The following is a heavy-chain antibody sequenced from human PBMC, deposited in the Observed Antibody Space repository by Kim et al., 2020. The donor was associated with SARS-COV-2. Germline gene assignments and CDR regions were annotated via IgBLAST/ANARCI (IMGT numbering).Heavy chain of an antibody. J-gene: IGHJ5*02. V-gene: IGHV4-4*02. CDR2: IYHSGST. CDR3: AAARGYSSGWPRFDP. Sequence: SETLSLTCAVSGGSISSSNWWSWVRQPPGKGLEWIGEIYHSGSTNYNPSLKSRVTISVDKSKNQFSLKLSSVTAADTAVYYCAAARGYSSGWPRFDPWGQGTLVTVSS. D-gene: IGHD6-19*01. CDR1: GGSISSSNW.